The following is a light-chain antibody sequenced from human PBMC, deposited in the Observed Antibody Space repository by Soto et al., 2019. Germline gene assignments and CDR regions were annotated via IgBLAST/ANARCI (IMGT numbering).Light chain of an antibody. J-gene: IGLJ2*01. CDR2: DVS. Sequence: QSALTQPASVSGSPGQSITISCTGTRSYIGGYNYVSWYQQHPGKAPKLMIYDVSYRPSGVSNRFSGSKSDNTASLTISGLQTEDEADYYCSSYTSSSPVVFGGGTKLTVL. CDR3: SSYTSSSPVV. V-gene: IGLV2-14*03. CDR1: RSYIGGYNY.